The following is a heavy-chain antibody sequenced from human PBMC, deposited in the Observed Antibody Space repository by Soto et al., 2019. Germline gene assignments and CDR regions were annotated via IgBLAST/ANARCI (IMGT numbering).Heavy chain of an antibody. D-gene: IGHD5-12*01. V-gene: IGHV3-9*01. CDR2: ISWNSGSI. CDR3: AKDIYPTTATMDAFDI. Sequence: GGSLRLSCAASGFTFDDYAMHWVRQAPGKGLEWVSGISWNSGSIGYADSVKGRFTISRDNAKNSLYLQMNSLRAEDTALYYCAKDIYPTTATMDAFDIWGQGTMVTVSS. CDR1: GFTFDDYA. J-gene: IGHJ3*02.